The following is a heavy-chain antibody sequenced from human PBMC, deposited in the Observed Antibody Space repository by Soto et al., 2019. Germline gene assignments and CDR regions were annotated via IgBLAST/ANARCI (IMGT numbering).Heavy chain of an antibody. V-gene: IGHV4-31*03. CDR2: IYYSGST. J-gene: IGHJ6*02. D-gene: IGHD3-9*01. CDR3: ARGTHYDILTGFYYYGMDV. CDR1: GGSISSGGYY. Sequence: PSETLSLTCTVSGGSISSGGYYWSWIRQHPGKGLEWIGYIYYSGSTYYNPSLKSRVTISVDTSKNQFSLKLSSVTAADTAVYYCARGTHYDILTGFYYYGMDVWGQGTTVTVSS.